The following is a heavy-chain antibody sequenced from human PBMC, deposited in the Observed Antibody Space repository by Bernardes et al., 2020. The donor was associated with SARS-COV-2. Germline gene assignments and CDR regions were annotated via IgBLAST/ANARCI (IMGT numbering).Heavy chain of an antibody. J-gene: IGHJ4*02. CDR3: ATPHDYVWGSYRYTRGVLRDY. D-gene: IGHD3-16*02. V-gene: IGHV3-21*01. Sequence: GGSLRLSCAASGFTFSSYSMNWVRQAPGKGLEWVSSISSSSSYIYYADSVKGRFTISSDNAKNSLYLQMNSLRAEDTAVYYCATPHDYVWGSYRYTRGVLRDYWGQGTLVTVSS. CDR1: GFTFSSYS. CDR2: ISSSSSYI.